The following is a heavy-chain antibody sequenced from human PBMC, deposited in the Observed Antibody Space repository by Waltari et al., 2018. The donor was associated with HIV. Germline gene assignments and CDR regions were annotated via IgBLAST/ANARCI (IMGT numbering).Heavy chain of an antibody. CDR2: IFSNDEK. CDR3: ARIELAYDILTGDYYYYYGMDV. V-gene: IGHV2-26*01. D-gene: IGHD3-9*01. J-gene: IGHJ6*02. Sequence: QVTLKESGPVLVKPTETLTLTCIVSGFSLNNGRMGVSWIRQPPGKALEWLAHIFSNDEKSYSTTLKSRLTIAKDTSKSQVVLTMTNMDPVDTPTYYCARIELAYDILTGDYYYYYGMDVWGQGTTVTVSS. CDR1: GFSLNNGRMG.